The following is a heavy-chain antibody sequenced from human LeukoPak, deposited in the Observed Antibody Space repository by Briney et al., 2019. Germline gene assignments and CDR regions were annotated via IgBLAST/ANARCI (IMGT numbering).Heavy chain of an antibody. CDR3: ARAAGLPVYCSGGSCLPLYFDY. J-gene: IGHJ4*02. V-gene: IGHV4-59*01. D-gene: IGHD2-15*01. CDR2: IYYSGST. Sequence: SETLSLTCTVSGGSISSYYWSWIRQPPGKGLEWIGYIYYSGSTNYNPSLKSRVTISVDTSKNQSSLKLSSVTAADTAVYYCARAAGLPVYCSGGSCLPLYFDYWGQGTLVTVSS. CDR1: GGSISSYY.